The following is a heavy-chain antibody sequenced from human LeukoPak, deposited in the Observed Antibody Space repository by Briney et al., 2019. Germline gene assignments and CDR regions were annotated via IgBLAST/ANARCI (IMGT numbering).Heavy chain of an antibody. CDR1: GFTFSSYS. J-gene: IGHJ4*02. CDR2: ISSSSSYI. CDR3: AKDFRIGYSAHFDY. D-gene: IGHD2-21*01. V-gene: IGHV3-21*04. Sequence: GGPLRLSCAASGFTFSSYSMNWVRQAPGKGLEWVSSISSSSSYIYYADSVKGRFTISRDNAKNSLYLQMDSLRGEDTAVYYCAKDFRIGYSAHFDYWGQGALVTVSS.